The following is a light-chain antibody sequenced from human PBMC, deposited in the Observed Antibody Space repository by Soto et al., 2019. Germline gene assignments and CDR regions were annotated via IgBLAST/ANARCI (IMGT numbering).Light chain of an antibody. J-gene: IGLJ1*01. CDR2: EVS. CDR1: SSDVGGYNY. CDR3: SSYTSSSTLEV. V-gene: IGLV2-14*01. Sequence: QPALTQPASVSGSPGQSSTISCTGTSSDVGGYNYVSWYQQHPGKAPKLMIYEVSNRPSGVSNRFSGSKSGNTASLTISGLQAEDEADYYCSSYTSSSTLEVFGTGTKVTVL.